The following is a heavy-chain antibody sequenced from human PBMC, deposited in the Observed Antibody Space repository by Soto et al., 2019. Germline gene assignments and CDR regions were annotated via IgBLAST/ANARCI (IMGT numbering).Heavy chain of an antibody. J-gene: IGHJ5*02. V-gene: IGHV1-69*13. CDR1: GGTFSSYA. D-gene: IGHD1-26*01. CDR2: IIPIFGTA. CDR3: ARDRSVGATHWFDP. Sequence: SVKVSCKASGGTFSSYAISWVRQAPGQGLEWMGGIIPIFGTANYAQKFQGRVTITADESTSTAYMELSSLRSEDTAVYYCARDRSVGATHWFDPWGQGTLVTVSS.